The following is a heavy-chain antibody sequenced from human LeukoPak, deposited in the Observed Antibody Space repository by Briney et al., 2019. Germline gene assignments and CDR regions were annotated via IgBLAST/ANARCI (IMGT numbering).Heavy chain of an antibody. V-gene: IGHV1-18*01. D-gene: IGHD3-22*01. CDR1: GYIFTDYA. CDR3: AKLMDNNYDGSAFDY. Sequence: ASVKVSCTTSGYIFTDYAIVWVRQAPGQGLKWIGWVGTYDGKTNYAQEVQDRVTMTTDTSASTAYVELRSLTSDDTALYYCAKLMDNNYDGSAFDYWGQGTLVTVSS. CDR2: VGTYDGKT. J-gene: IGHJ4*02.